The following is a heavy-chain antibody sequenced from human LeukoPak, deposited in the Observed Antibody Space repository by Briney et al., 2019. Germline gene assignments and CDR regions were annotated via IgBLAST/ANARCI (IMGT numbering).Heavy chain of an antibody. V-gene: IGHV3-53*01. CDR2: IDRSGNT. Sequence: PGRSLRLSCAAPGFGGSSNYMRWVRQPPGKGLEWLSLIDRSGNTFYADSVKDRFTISREYLKNTLFLQMNSLRAEDTALYYCARDPVVASPGPFYYHYMDVWGKGTPVTVSS. CDR1: GFGGSSNY. J-gene: IGHJ6*03. D-gene: IGHD6-13*01. CDR3: ARDPVVASPGPFYYHYMDV.